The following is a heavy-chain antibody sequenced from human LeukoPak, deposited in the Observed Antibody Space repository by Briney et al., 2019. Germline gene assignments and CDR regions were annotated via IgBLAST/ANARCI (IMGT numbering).Heavy chain of an antibody. J-gene: IGHJ3*02. CDR3: VKGWLLYGFDI. CDR1: GFTFSSYA. Sequence: PGGSLRLSCAASGFTFSSYAMSWVRQAPGKGLEWVSVIYSGGSTYYADSVKGRFSISRDNSKNTLYMQMNSLRAEDTAVYYCVKGWLLYGFDIWGQGTMVTVSS. D-gene: IGHD3-3*01. V-gene: IGHV3-23*03. CDR2: IYSGGST.